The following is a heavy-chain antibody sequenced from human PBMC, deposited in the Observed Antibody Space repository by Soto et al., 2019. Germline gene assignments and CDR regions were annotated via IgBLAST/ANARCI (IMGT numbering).Heavy chain of an antibody. CDR1: GFTFSSYA. J-gene: IGHJ4*02. V-gene: IGHV3-23*01. CDR2: ISGSGGST. Sequence: PGGSLRLSCAASGFTFSSYAMSWVRQAPGKGLEWVSAISGSGGSTYYADSVKGRFTISRDNSKNTLYLQMNSLRAEDTAVYYCAKAGYYDSSVPYYFDYWGQGTLVTVSS. CDR3: AKAGYYDSSVPYYFDY. D-gene: IGHD3-22*01.